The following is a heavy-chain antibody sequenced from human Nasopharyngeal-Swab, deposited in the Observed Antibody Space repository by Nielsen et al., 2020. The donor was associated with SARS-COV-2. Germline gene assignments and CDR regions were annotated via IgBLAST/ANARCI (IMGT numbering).Heavy chain of an antibody. CDR3: AKRVAPGSFGSGSYADS. J-gene: IGHJ4*02. CDR2: ISGDSKYM. CDR1: GFTFSRYS. Sequence: GESLKISCVASGFTFSRYSIHWVRQVPGKGLQWVSSISGDSKYMYYADSVKGRFTISRDNAKNSVYLQMNSLRADDTAFYYCAKRVAPGSFGSGSYADSWGQGTVATVSS. D-gene: IGHD3-10*01. V-gene: IGHV3-21*01.